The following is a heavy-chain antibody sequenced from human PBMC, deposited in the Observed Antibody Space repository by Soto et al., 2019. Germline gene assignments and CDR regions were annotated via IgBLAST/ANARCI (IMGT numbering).Heavy chain of an antibody. V-gene: IGHV4-61*01. CDR3: AREVVVVPAAIGSIYYYYYGMDV. D-gene: IGHD2-2*02. CDR1: GGSVSSGSYY. CDR2: IYYSGST. Sequence: SETLSLTCTVSGGSVSSGSYYWSWIRQPPGKGLEWVGYIYYSGSTNYNPSLKSRVTISVDTSKNQFSRKLSSVTAADTAVYYCAREVVVVPAAIGSIYYYYYGMDVWGQGTTVTVSS. J-gene: IGHJ6*02.